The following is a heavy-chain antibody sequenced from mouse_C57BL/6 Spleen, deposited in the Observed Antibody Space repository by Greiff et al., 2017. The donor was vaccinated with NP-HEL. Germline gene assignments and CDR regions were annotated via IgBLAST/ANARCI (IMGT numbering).Heavy chain of an antibody. CDR3: AMGYYGSSYVAFAY. D-gene: IGHD1-1*01. Sequence: QVQLQQPGAELVKPGASVKVSCKASGYTFTSYWMHWVKQRPGQGLEWIGRIHPSDSDTNYNQKFKGKATLTVDKSSSTAYMQLSSLTSEDSAVYYCAMGYYGSSYVAFAYWGQGTLVTVSA. V-gene: IGHV1-74*01. CDR2: IHPSDSDT. CDR1: GYTFTSYW. J-gene: IGHJ3*01.